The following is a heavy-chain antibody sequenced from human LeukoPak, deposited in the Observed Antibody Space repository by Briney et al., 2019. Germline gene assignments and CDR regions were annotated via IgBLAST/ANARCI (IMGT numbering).Heavy chain of an antibody. CDR1: GGSISGGSDY. CDR2: IYYSGST. J-gene: IGHJ4*02. D-gene: IGHD2/OR15-2a*01. Sequence: PSETLSLTCTVSGGSISGGSDYWSWIRQPPGKGLEWIGYIYYSGSTKYNLSLKSRVTISVDTSKNQLSLKLSSVTAADTAVYYCARGEYGLFDYWGQGTLVTVSS. CDR3: ARGEYGLFDY. V-gene: IGHV4-61*01.